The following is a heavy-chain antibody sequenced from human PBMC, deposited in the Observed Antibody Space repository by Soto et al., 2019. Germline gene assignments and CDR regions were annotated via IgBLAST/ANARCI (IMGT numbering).Heavy chain of an antibody. CDR3: ARVTTSSGAYYYYDMDV. D-gene: IGHD1-26*01. Sequence: VQLVESGGGLVQPGGSLRLSCAVSGFSFSDYYMSWIRQAPGKGLEWLSYISGGGTTIYYGDSVRGRFTSSRDNAKNSLYLQMNSLRAEDTAVYYCARVTTSSGAYYYYDMDVWGQGTTVTVSS. CDR1: GFSFSDYY. J-gene: IGHJ6*02. V-gene: IGHV3-11*01. CDR2: ISGGGTTI.